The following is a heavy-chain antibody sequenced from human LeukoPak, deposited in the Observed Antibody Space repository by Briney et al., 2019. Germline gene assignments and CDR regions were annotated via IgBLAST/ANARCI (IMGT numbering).Heavy chain of an antibody. CDR2: INPNSGGT. V-gene: IGHV1-2*02. J-gene: IGHJ4*02. Sequence: GASVKVSCKASGYTFTGYYMHWVRQAPGQGLEWMGWINPNSGGTNYAQKFQGRVTMTRDTSISTAYMELRSLRSDDTAVYYCARDRGDYDILTGGWNTFDYWGQGTLATVSS. CDR1: GYTFTGYY. CDR3: ARDRGDYDILTGGWNTFDY. D-gene: IGHD3-9*01.